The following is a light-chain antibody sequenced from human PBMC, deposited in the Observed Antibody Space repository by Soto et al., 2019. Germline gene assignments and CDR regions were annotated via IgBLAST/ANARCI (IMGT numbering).Light chain of an antibody. V-gene: IGLV1-40*01. CDR3: QSYDTRLSGYV. J-gene: IGLJ1*01. Sequence: QFVLTQSPSVSGAPGQRVTLSCTVSSSNIGAGYDVHWYQQLPGAAPKLLIYDNNNRPSGVPDRFSGSKSGASASLAITGLQAEDEADYYCQSYDTRLSGYVFGTGTKVTVL. CDR1: SSNIGAGYD. CDR2: DNN.